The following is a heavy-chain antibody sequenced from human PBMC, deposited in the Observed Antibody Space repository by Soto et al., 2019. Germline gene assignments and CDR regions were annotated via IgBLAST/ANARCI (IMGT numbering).Heavy chain of an antibody. J-gene: IGHJ6*02. CDR2: IIPIFGTA. CDR3: ARGYGIAAAGTRDYYYGMDV. D-gene: IGHD6-13*01. V-gene: IGHV1-69*06. Sequence: SVKVSCKASGGTFSSYAISWVRQAPGQGLEWMGGIIPIFGTANYAQKFQGRVTITADKSTSTAYMELSSLRSEDTAVYYCARGYGIAAAGTRDYYYGMDVRGQGTTVT. CDR1: GGTFSSYA.